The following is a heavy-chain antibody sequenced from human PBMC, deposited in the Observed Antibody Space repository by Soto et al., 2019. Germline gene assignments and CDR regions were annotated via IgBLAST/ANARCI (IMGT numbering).Heavy chain of an antibody. J-gene: IGHJ6*02. Sequence: PGGSLRLSCAASGFTFSSYGMHWVRQAPGKGLEWVAVISYDGSNKYYSDSVKGRFTISRDNAKNSLFLQMNSLRPEDTAVYYCASLPFYYDSRDYPFCYGVDVWGQGTTVTVSS. CDR1: GFTFSSYG. V-gene: IGHV3-30*03. D-gene: IGHD3-22*01. CDR2: ISYDGSNK. CDR3: ASLPFYYDSRDYPFCYGVDV.